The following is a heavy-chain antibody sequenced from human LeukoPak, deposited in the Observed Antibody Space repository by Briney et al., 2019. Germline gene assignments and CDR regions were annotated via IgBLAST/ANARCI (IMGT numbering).Heavy chain of an antibody. CDR3: AKDRVRGVITLADY. D-gene: IGHD3-10*01. V-gene: IGHV3-48*03. CDR1: GFTFSTYE. J-gene: IGHJ4*02. Sequence: GGSLRLSCAASGFTFSTYEMNWVRQAPGKGLEWVSYIDSSATTIYYADSVKGRFTISRDNSKNTLYLQMNSLRAEDTAVYYCAKDRVRGVITLADYWGQGTLVTVSS. CDR2: IDSSATTI.